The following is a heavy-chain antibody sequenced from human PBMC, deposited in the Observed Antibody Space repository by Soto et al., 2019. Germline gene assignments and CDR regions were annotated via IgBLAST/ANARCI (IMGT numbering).Heavy chain of an antibody. Sequence: GGSLRLSCAASGFTFSSYAMSWVRQAPGKGLEWVSAISGSGGSTYYADSVKGRFTISRDNSKNTLYLQMNSLRAEDTAVYYCAKDSQTTTSSYYYYYYMDVWGKGTTVTVSS. CDR2: ISGSGGST. CDR1: GFTFSSYA. D-gene: IGHD4-4*01. V-gene: IGHV3-23*01. CDR3: AKDSQTTTSSYYYYYYMDV. J-gene: IGHJ6*03.